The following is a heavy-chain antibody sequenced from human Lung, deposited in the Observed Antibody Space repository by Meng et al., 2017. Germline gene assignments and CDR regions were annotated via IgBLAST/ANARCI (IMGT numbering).Heavy chain of an antibody. Sequence: QLQLQESGPSLVKPSETLSLTCTVSGGSISSSSYYWGWIRQPPGKGLEWIGSISDGGNTYYNPSLQSRVSISVDTSKNQFSLKLRSVTAADTAVYYCARVKYSSSWYLDFWGQGALVTVSS. CDR2: ISDGGNT. D-gene: IGHD6-13*01. CDR3: ARVKYSSSWYLDF. J-gene: IGHJ4*02. V-gene: IGHV4-39*07. CDR1: GGSISSSSYY.